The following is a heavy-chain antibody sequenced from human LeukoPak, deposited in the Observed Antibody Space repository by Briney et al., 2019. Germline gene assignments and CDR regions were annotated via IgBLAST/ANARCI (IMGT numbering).Heavy chain of an antibody. CDR2: IWYDGSIK. D-gene: IGHD2/OR15-2a*01. V-gene: IGHV3-33*06. CDR3: AKADEMNMDY. CDR1: GFTFSRYG. Sequence: PGGSLRLSCAASGFTFSRYGVHWVRQAPGKGLEWVAVIWYDGSIKYYADSVKGRFTISKDNSKNTLYLQMNSLRAEDTAVYYCAKADEMNMDYWGQGTLVTVSS. J-gene: IGHJ4*02.